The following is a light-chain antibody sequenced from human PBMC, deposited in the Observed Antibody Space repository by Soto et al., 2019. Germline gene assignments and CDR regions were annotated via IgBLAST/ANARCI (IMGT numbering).Light chain of an antibody. J-gene: IGLJ3*02. Sequence: QSALTQPASVSGSPGQSITISCTGTSSDVGSYNLVSWYQHHPGKAPKLMIYEGSKRPSGVSNRFSGSKSGNTASLTISGLQAEDEADYCCCSYAGSSTWVLGGGTKLTVL. V-gene: IGLV2-23*01. CDR3: CSYAGSSTWV. CDR1: SSDVGSYNL. CDR2: EGS.